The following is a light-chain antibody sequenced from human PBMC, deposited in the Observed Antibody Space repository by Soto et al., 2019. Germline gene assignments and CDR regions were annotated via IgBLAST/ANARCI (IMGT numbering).Light chain of an antibody. CDR3: LRALHPPPA. V-gene: IGKV2-28*01. Sequence: DIVLTQSPLSLPVTPGEPASISCRSSQSLLQRSGYHYLDWYLQKPGQSPQLLIYLGSNRATGVPDRVSGMGSSTDLTIKISRVEAEYVEVCYCLRALHPPPAVGQGTKVEI. CDR1: QSLLQRSGYHY. CDR2: LGS. J-gene: IGKJ1*01.